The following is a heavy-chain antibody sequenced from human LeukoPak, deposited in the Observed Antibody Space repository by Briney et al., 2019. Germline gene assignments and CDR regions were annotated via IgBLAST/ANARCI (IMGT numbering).Heavy chain of an antibody. CDR1: GGSISSYY. V-gene: IGHV4-59*01. CDR2: IYYSGST. CDR3: ARGLHDITDN. Sequence: SETLSLTCTVSGGSISSYYWSWIRQPPGKGLEWIGYIYYSGSTNYNPSLKSRVTISVNTSKNQFSLKLSSVTAADTAVYYCARGLHDITDNWGQGTLVTVSS. D-gene: IGHD3-9*01. J-gene: IGHJ4*02.